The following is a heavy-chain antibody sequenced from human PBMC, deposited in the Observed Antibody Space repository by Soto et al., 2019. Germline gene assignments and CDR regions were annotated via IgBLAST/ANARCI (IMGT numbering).Heavy chain of an antibody. Sequence: QVQLVESGGGVVQPGRFLRLSCAASGFTFSSYGMHWVRQAPGKGLEWVAVISYDGSNKYYADSVKGRFTISRDNSKNTLYLQMNSLRAEDTAVYYCAKDHCSSTSCYKGEQVDYWGQGTLVTVSS. J-gene: IGHJ4*02. CDR1: GFTFSSYG. V-gene: IGHV3-30*18. D-gene: IGHD2-2*02. CDR2: ISYDGSNK. CDR3: AKDHCSSTSCYKGEQVDY.